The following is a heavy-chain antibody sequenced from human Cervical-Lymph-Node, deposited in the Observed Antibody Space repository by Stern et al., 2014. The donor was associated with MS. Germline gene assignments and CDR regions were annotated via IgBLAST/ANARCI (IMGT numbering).Heavy chain of an antibody. J-gene: IGHJ3*02. D-gene: IGHD1-26*01. CDR2: IGTAGDK. CDR3: ARGRSGSYWGAFDI. Sequence: EVQLVESGGGLVQPGGSLRLSCAASGFTFSSYDMHWVRQATGKGLEWVSAIGTAGDKYYPGSVKGRFTITRENAKNSLYLQMNSLRAGDTAVYYCARGRSGSYWGAFDIWGQGTMVTVSS. V-gene: IGHV3-13*01. CDR1: GFTFSSYD.